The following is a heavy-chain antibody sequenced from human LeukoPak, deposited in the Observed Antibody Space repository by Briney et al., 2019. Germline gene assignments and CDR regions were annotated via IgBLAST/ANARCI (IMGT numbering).Heavy chain of an antibody. CDR3: ARERWAAAGPDY. CDR2: IYSGGST. J-gene: IGHJ4*02. D-gene: IGHD6-13*01. CDR1: GFTVSTNY. V-gene: IGHV3-66*01. Sequence: QPGGSLRLSCAASGFTVSTNYMSWVRQAPGKGLEWVSIIYSGGSTYYADSVKGRFTISRDDSKNTLYLQMNSLRAEDTAVYYCARERWAAAGPDYWGQGTLVTVSS.